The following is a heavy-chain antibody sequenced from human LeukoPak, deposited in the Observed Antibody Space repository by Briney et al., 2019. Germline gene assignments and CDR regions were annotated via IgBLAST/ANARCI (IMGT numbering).Heavy chain of an antibody. CDR3: ATGPYYYGSGSNWFDP. D-gene: IGHD3-10*01. CDR1: GYTLTELS. V-gene: IGHV1-24*01. Sequence: GASVKVSCKVSGYTLTELSMHWVRQAPGKGLEWMGGFDPEDGETIYAQKFQGRVTMTEDTSTDTAYMELSSLRSEDTAVYYCATGPYYYGSGSNWFDPWGQGTLVTASS. CDR2: FDPEDGET. J-gene: IGHJ5*02.